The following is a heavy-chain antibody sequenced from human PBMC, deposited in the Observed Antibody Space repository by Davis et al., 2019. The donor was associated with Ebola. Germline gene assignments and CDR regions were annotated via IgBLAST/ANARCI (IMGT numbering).Heavy chain of an antibody. CDR2: IYYSGST. D-gene: IGHD2-2*01. Sequence: MPSETLSLTCAVYGGSISSYYWSWIRQPPGKGLEWIGYIYYSGSTNYNPSLKSRVTISVDTSKNQFSLKLSSVTAADTAVYYCARVKYQLLLVTWPWGQGTLVTVSS. V-gene: IGHV4-59*12. CDR1: GGSISSYY. J-gene: IGHJ5*02. CDR3: ARVKYQLLLVTWP.